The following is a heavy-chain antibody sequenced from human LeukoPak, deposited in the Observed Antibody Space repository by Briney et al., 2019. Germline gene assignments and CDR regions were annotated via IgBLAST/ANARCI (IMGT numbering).Heavy chain of an antibody. Sequence: SETLSLTCTVSGGSISNYYWSWIRQPPGKGLEWIGYIYHSGATDYNPSLRSRVTISVDTSNNQFSLNLRSVTAADTAIYYCARKSPTSGSYGWYFDYWGQGALVTVSS. D-gene: IGHD1-26*01. V-gene: IGHV4-59*01. CDR3: ARKSPTSGSYGWYFDY. CDR2: IYHSGAT. J-gene: IGHJ4*02. CDR1: GGSISNYY.